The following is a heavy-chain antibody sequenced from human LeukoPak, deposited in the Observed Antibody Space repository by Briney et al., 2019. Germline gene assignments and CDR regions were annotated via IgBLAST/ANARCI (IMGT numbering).Heavy chain of an antibody. CDR3: ARAQDCGGDCYSEYLDY. D-gene: IGHD2-21*02. CDR2: ISYDGSNK. V-gene: IGHV3-30*04. Sequence: GGSLRLSCAASGFTFSGSAMHWVRQAPGKGLEWVAVISYDGSNKYYADSVKGRFTISRDNSKNTLYLQMNSLRAEDTAVYYCARAQDCGGDCYSEYLDYWGQGTLVTVSS. CDR1: GFTFSGSA. J-gene: IGHJ4*02.